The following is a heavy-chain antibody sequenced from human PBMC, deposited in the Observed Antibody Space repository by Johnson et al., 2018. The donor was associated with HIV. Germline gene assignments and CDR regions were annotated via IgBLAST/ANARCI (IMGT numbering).Heavy chain of an antibody. J-gene: IGHJ3*02. D-gene: IGHD3-16*01. V-gene: IGHV3-23*04. CDR2: ISGSGGST. CDR3: ARGSRYTHDNDDVYLLQAFDI. Sequence: VHLVESGGGLVQPGGSLRLSCAASGFTFSSYAMSWVRQAPGKGLEWVSAISGSGGSTYYADSVKGRFTISRDNSKNTLYLQMNSLRADDTAVYYCARGSRYTHDNDDVYLLQAFDIWGQGTMVTVSS. CDR1: GFTFSSYA.